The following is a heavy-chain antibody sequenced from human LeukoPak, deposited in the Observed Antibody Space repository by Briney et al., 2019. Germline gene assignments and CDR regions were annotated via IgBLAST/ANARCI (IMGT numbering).Heavy chain of an antibody. CDR3: AGELYSRRNWFDP. V-gene: IGHV4-4*07. D-gene: IGHD3-22*01. Sequence: SETLSLTCTVSGGSISSYYWSWIRQPAGKGLEWIGRIYTSGSTNYNPSLKSRVTISVDTSKNQFSLKLSSVTAADTAVYYCAGELYSRRNWFDPWGQGTLVTVSS. CDR2: IYTSGST. J-gene: IGHJ5*02. CDR1: GGSISSYY.